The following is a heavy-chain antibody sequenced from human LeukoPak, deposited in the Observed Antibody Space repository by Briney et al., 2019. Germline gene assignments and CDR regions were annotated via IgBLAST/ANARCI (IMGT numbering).Heavy chain of an antibody. V-gene: IGHV3-23*01. Sequence: GGSLRLSCAASGFTFSTYAMSWVRQAPGKGLEWVSGNSASGETTYYADSVKGRFIISRDNFRNTLHLQMTSLRVEDTALYYCAKFRGSYYYYYYMDVWGKGTTVTVSS. CDR3: AKFRGSYYYYYYMDV. CDR2: NSASGETT. D-gene: IGHD2-15*01. J-gene: IGHJ6*03. CDR1: GFTFSTYA.